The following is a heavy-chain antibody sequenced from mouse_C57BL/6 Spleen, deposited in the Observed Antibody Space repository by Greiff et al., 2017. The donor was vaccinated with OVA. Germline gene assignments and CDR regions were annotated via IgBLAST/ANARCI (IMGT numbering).Heavy chain of an antibody. CDR1: GYTFTSYW. J-gene: IGHJ2*01. D-gene: IGHD1-1*01. Sequence: QVQLQQPGAELVKPGASVTLSCKASGYTFTSYWMQWVKQRPGQGLEWIGEIDPSDSYTNYNQKFKGKATLTVDTSSSTAYMQLSSLTSEDSAVYYCARSITKVVATGFDYWGQGTTLTVSS. CDR3: ARSITKVVATGFDY. V-gene: IGHV1-50*01. CDR2: IDPSDSYT.